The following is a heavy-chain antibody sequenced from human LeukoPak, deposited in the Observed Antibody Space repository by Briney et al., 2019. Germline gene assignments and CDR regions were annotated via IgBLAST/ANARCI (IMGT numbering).Heavy chain of an antibody. CDR2: IIPILGIA. CDR3: ARSYGVGATVHSAFDI. CDR1: GGTFSSYA. Sequence: SVKVSCKASGGTFSSYAISWVRQAPGQGLEWMGRIIPILGIANYAQKFQGRVTITADKSTSTAYMELSSLRSEDTAVYYCARSYGVGATVHSAFDIWGQGTMVTVSS. V-gene: IGHV1-69*04. J-gene: IGHJ3*02. D-gene: IGHD1-26*01.